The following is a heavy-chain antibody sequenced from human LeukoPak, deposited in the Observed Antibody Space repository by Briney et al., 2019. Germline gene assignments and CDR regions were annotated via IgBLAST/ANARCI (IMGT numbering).Heavy chain of an antibody. V-gene: IGHV4-59*01. Sequence: SGTLSLTRTASDGSINNDFWTWIPHPPGKRPGWFGYIRYSGRTSYNPSLKSRVTISIDTSKNLFSLKLRSVTTADTAIYYCARIPDVSGWPFDYWGQGTLVTVSS. CDR1: DGSINNDF. D-gene: IGHD6-19*01. CDR2: IRYSGRT. CDR3: ARIPDVSGWPFDY. J-gene: IGHJ4*02.